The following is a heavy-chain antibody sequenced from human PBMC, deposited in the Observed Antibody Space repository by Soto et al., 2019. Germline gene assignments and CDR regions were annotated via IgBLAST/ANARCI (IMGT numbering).Heavy chain of an antibody. V-gene: IGHV1-69*01. D-gene: IGHD3-3*01. Sequence: QVQLVQSGAEVKKPGSSVKVSCKASGGTFSSYAISWVRQAPGQGLEWMGGIIPIFGTANYAQKFQGRVTITADESTSTAYMELSRLRSEDTAVYYCARDDFWSGYNYYYGMDVWGQGTTVTVSS. CDR2: IIPIFGTA. J-gene: IGHJ6*01. CDR3: ARDDFWSGYNYYYGMDV. CDR1: GGTFSSYA.